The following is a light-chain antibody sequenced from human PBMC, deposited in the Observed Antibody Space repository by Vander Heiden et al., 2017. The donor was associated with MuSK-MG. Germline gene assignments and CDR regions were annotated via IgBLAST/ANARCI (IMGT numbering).Light chain of an antibody. CDR2: GAS. J-gene: IGKJ1*01. V-gene: IGKV3-15*01. Sequence: EVVMTQSPAPLSVSPGERATLSCRASQSVSSNLVWYQQKPGQAPRLLIYGASTRATGIPARFSGSGCGTEFTLTISSRQSEDFAVYYCQQYNNWPPWTFGQGTKVEIK. CDR3: QQYNNWPPWT. CDR1: QSVSSN.